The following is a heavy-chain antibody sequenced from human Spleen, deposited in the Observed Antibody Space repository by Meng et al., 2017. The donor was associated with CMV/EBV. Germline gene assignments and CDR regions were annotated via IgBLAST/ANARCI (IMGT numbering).Heavy chain of an antibody. D-gene: IGHD3-3*02. J-gene: IGHJ4*02. V-gene: IGHV1-2*02. CDR1: GYTLTGYY. CDR3: ASHLSPHDY. CDR2: INPNSGGT. Sequence: KGSCKASGYTLTGYYLHWVRQAPRQGLEWMGWINPNSGGTNYAQKFQGRVTMTRDTSISTAYMELSRLRSDDTAVYYCASHLSPHDYWGQGTLVTVSS.